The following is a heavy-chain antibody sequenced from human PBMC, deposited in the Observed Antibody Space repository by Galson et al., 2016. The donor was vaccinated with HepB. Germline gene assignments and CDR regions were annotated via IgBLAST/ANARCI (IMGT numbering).Heavy chain of an antibody. Sequence: SLRLSCAASGFRLSSYAMQWVRQAPGKGLEWVALISSDSNHIYYADSVKGRFTTSRDNPKNTLFLQMDSLRTEDTAVYYCARDPNLRNINDCFDIWGQGTMVTVSS. CDR2: ISSDSNHI. V-gene: IGHV3-30-3*01. CDR1: GFRLSSYA. D-gene: IGHD2-21*02. CDR3: ARDPNLRNINDCFDI. J-gene: IGHJ3*02.